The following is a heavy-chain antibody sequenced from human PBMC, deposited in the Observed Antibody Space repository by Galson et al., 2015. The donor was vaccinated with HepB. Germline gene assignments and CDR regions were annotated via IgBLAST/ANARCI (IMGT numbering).Heavy chain of an antibody. D-gene: IGHD3-22*01. CDR3: TRDHRPGDSSGYYTYFFDY. CDR2: IRSKAYGGTT. V-gene: IGHV3-49*03. CDR1: GFTFGDYA. J-gene: IGHJ4*02. Sequence: SLRLSCAASGFTFGDYAMSWFRQAPGKGLEWVGFIRSKAYGGTTEYAASVKGRFTISRDDSKSIAYLQMNSLKTEDTAVYYCTRDHRPGDSSGYYTYFFDYWGQGTLVTVSS.